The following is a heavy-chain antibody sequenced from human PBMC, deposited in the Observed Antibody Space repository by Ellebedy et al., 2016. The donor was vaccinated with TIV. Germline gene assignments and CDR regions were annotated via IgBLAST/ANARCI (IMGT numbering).Heavy chain of an antibody. CDR2: TGTAGDT. Sequence: PGGSLILSCAASGFTFSSYDMHWVRQVTGKGLEWVSATGTAGDTYYPGSVKGRFTISRENAKNSVYLQMNSLRAGDTAVYYCARATEGLDYWGQGTLVTVSS. D-gene: IGHD1-14*01. J-gene: IGHJ4*02. V-gene: IGHV3-13*01. CDR3: ARATEGLDY. CDR1: GFTFSSYD.